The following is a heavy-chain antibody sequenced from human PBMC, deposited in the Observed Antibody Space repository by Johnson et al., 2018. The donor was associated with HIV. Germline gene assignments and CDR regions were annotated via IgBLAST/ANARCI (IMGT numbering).Heavy chain of an antibody. D-gene: IGHD1-1*01. CDR3: ARDLDLREDLAFDI. Sequence: VQLVESGGGLVQPGGSLRLSCAASGFTVSYNYMNWVRQAPGKGLEWVSIIYSGGSTYYSDSVKGRFTISRDNSKNTLYLQMNSLRAEDTAVYYCARDLDLREDLAFDIWGQGTMVTVSS. V-gene: IGHV3-66*01. CDR2: IYSGGST. CDR1: GFTVSYNY. J-gene: IGHJ3*02.